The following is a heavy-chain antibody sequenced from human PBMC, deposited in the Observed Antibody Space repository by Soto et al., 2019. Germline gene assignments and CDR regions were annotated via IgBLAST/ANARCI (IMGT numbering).Heavy chain of an antibody. Sequence: PAGSLRLSCATSGVSVSNYAICWGCQAPGTGLECVSLISGSASATHYADSVKARFTISRDNSKRTVYLQLNSLRAEDTAVYYCAKGMANTVFGVDTVLDFWGRGTLVTVSS. CDR2: ISGSASAT. CDR3: AKGMANTVFGVDTVLDF. J-gene: IGHJ4*02. D-gene: IGHD3-3*01. V-gene: IGHV3-23*01. CDR1: GVSVSNYA.